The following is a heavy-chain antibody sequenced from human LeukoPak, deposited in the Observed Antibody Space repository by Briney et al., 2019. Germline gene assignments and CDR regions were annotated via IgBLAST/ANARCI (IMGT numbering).Heavy chain of an antibody. Sequence: SETLSLTCTVSGGSISSYYWSWIRQPPGKGLEWIGYIYYSGSTNYNPSLKRRVTISVDTSKNQFSLKLSSVTAADTAVYYCAREPPTTVTTRGWFDPWGQGTLVTVSS. J-gene: IGHJ5*02. CDR2: IYYSGST. V-gene: IGHV4-59*01. CDR1: GGSISSYY. CDR3: AREPPTTVTTRGWFDP. D-gene: IGHD4-17*01.